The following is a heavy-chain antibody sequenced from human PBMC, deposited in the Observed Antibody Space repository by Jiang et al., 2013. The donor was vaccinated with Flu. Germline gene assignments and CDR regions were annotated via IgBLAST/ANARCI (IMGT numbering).Heavy chain of an antibody. CDR1: GGSISSGGYS. D-gene: IGHD3-22*01. J-gene: IGHJ3*02. CDR3: ARGEGYYYDSSGDDAFDI. CDR2: IYHSGST. V-gene: IGHV4-30-2*01. Sequence: GLVKPSQTLSLTCAVSGGSISSGGYSWSWIRQPPGKGLEWIGYIYHSGSTYYNPSLKSRVTISVDRSKNQFSLKLSSVTAADTAVYYCARGEGYYYDSSGDDAFDIWGQGTMVTVSS.